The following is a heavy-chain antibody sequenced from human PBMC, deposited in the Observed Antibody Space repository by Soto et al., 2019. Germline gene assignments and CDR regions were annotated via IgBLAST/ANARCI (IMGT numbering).Heavy chain of an antibody. V-gene: IGHV3-23*01. J-gene: IGHJ5*02. CDR2: ISGSGGST. D-gene: IGHD2-15*01. Sequence: GGSLRLSCAASGFTFSSYAMSWVRQAPGKGLEWVSAISGSGGSTYYADSVKGRFTISRDNSKNTLYLQMNSLRAEDTAVYYCAKDPYSGGSRPNWFDPWGQGTLVTVSS. CDR1: GFTFSSYA. CDR3: AKDPYSGGSRPNWFDP.